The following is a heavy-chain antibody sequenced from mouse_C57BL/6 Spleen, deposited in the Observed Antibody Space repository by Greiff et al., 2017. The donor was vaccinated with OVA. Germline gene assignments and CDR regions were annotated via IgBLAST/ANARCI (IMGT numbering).Heavy chain of an antibody. V-gene: IGHV14-3*01. D-gene: IGHD2-12*01. J-gene: IGHJ2*01. CDR1: GFNFKNTY. Sequence: VQLQQSVAELVRPGASVKLSCTASGFNFKNTYMHWVKQRPEQGLEWIGRIDPANGNTKYAPKFQGKATLTADTSSNTAYLQLSSLTSEDTAIYYCAESYLCDYGGQDTKLTVAS. CDR2: IDPANGNT. CDR3: AESYLCDY.